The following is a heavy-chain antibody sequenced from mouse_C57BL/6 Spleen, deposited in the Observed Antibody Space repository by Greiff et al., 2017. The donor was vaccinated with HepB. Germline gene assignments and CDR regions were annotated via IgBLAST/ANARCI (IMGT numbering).Heavy chain of an antibody. CDR2: INPNNGGT. D-gene: IGHD2-10*01. Sequence: EVQLQQSGPELVKPGASVKIPCKASGYTFTDYNMDWVKQSHGKSLEWIGDINPNNGGTIYNQKFKGKATLTVDKSSSTAYMELRSLTSEDTAVYYCARSYYGNYDWFAYWGQGTLVTVSA. CDR1: GYTFTDYN. J-gene: IGHJ3*01. CDR3: ARSYYGNYDWFAY. V-gene: IGHV1-18*01.